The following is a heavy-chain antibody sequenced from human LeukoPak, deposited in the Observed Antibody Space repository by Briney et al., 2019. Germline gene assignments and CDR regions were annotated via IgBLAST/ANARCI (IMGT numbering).Heavy chain of an antibody. Sequence: GGSLRLSCAASGLTFSSYAMIWVRQAPGKGLEWVSAISGSGGNTHYADSVKGRCTISRDNSKNTLYLQMNSLRAEDTAVYYCAKDRAKAVVMYYFDYWRQGTLVTVSS. CDR2: ISGSGGNT. CDR3: AKDRAKAVVMYYFDY. D-gene: IGHD3-22*01. V-gene: IGHV3-23*01. CDR1: GLTFSSYA. J-gene: IGHJ4*02.